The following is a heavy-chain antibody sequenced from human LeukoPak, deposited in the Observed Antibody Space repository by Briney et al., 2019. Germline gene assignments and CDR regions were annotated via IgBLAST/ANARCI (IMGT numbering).Heavy chain of an antibody. Sequence: ASVTVSCTSSVYTFSVYYMHWVRQAPGQGLEWMGWINPNSGGTNYAQKFQGRVTMTRDTSISTAYMELSRLRSDDTAVYYCARGYPLSTTAAGTYFQHWGQGTLVTVSS. CDR3: ARGYPLSTTAAGTYFQH. CDR2: INPNSGGT. CDR1: VYTFSVYY. V-gene: IGHV1-2*02. J-gene: IGHJ1*01. D-gene: IGHD6-13*01.